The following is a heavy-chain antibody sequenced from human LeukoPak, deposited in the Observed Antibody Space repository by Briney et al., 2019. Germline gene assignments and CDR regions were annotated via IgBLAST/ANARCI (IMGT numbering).Heavy chain of an antibody. Sequence: GGSLRLSCVASGFTFSSYWITWVRQAPGKRLEWVANIRQDGSEKYYVDSVKGRFTVSRDNAKNSVYLQMNSLRAEDTAVYYCARGGRSAVAGTSPSCGHRTLVTVSS. D-gene: IGHD6-19*01. V-gene: IGHV3-7*01. CDR2: IRQDGSEK. J-gene: IGHJ5*01. CDR1: GFTFSSYW. CDR3: ARGGRSAVAGTSPS.